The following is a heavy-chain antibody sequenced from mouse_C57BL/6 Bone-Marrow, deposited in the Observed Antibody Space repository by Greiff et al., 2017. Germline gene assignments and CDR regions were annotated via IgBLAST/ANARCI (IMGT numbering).Heavy chain of an antibody. V-gene: IGHV3-8*01. J-gene: IGHJ1*03. D-gene: IGHD2-3*01. CDR2: ISYSGST. CDR3: AREGYGYYDSYWYCDV. CDR1: GYSITSDY. Sequence: VQLKESGPGLAKPSQTLSLTCSVTGYSITSDYWNWIRKFPGNKLEYMGYISYSGSTYYNPSLKSRISITRDTSKNQYYLQLNSVTTEDTATYYCAREGYGYYDSYWYCDVWGTGTTVTVAS.